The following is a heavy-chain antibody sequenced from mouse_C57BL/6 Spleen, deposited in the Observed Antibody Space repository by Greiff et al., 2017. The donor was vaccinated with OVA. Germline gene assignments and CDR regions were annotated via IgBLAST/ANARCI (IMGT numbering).Heavy chain of an antibody. D-gene: IGHD4-1*01. Sequence: QVQLKESGAELVRPGASVTLSCKASGYTFTDYEMHWVKQTPVHGLEWIGAIDPETGGTAYNQKFKGKAILTADKSSSTAYMELRSLTSEDSAVYYCTRWDNWDEIDYWGQGTTLTVSS. CDR1: GYTFTDYE. CDR2: IDPETGGT. CDR3: TRWDNWDEIDY. J-gene: IGHJ2*01. V-gene: IGHV1-15*01.